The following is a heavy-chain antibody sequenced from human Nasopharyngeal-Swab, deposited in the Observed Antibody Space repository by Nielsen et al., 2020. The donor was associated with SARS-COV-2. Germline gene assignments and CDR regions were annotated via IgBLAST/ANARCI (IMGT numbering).Heavy chain of an antibody. CDR3: ARGEVGVVVVNGGYYYMDV. CDR1: GGSFSGYY. V-gene: IGHV4-34*01. CDR2: INHSGST. J-gene: IGHJ6*03. D-gene: IGHD3-22*01. Sequence: SETLSLTCAVSGGSFSGYYLSWIRQPPGKGLEWIGEINHSGSTNYHPSLKSRVTISVDTSKNKFYLQLSSVTAADTAVYYCARGEVGVVVVNGGYYYMDVWGKGTTVTVSS.